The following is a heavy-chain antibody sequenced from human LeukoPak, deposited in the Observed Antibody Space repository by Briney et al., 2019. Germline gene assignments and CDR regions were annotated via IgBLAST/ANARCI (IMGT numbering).Heavy chain of an antibody. V-gene: IGHV3-23*01. CDR1: GFTFSNYA. CDR3: AKWGDYDTLTGYYDSDY. Sequence: PGGSLRLSCAASGFTFSNYAMSWVRQAPGKGLEWVSAIVGSGSNTYYADSVKGRFTISRDNPKNTLYLQMNSLRAEDTAVYYCAKWGDYDTLTGYYDSDYWGQGTLVTVSS. J-gene: IGHJ4*02. D-gene: IGHD3-9*01. CDR2: IVGSGSNT.